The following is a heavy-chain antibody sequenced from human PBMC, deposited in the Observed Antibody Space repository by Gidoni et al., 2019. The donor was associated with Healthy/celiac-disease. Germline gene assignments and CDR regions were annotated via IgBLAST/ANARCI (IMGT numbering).Heavy chain of an antibody. J-gene: IGHJ4*02. CDR3: ARDPWLPTITRVERD. Sequence: QVQLQESGPGLVKPSQTLSLTCTVSGGSISSGSYYWSWIRQPAGKGLEWIGRIYTSGSTNYNPSLKSRVTISVDTSKNQFSLKLSSVTAADTAVYYCARDPWLPTITRVERDWGQGTLVTVSS. V-gene: IGHV4-61*02. CDR2: IYTSGST. CDR1: GGSISSGSYY. D-gene: IGHD1-20*01.